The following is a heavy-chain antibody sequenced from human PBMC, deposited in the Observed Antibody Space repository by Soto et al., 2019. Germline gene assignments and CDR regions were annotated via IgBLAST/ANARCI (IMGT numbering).Heavy chain of an antibody. V-gene: IGHV1-18*04. CDR3: ARSYNYGSYWYFDL. CDR1: GYTFSDYG. CDR2: ISISSGNT. J-gene: IGHJ2*01. Sequence: QVQLLQSGAEVKKPGASVKVSCKASGYTFSDYGITWVRQAPGQGLEWMGWISISSGNTHFEESLQGRVTMTSDKTSTAYMELWRLRSDDSAMYYCARSYNYGSYWYFDLWGRGTLVTVSS. D-gene: IGHD3-10*01.